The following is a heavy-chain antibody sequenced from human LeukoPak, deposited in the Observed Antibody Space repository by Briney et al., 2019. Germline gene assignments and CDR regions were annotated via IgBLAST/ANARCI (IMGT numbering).Heavy chain of an antibody. Sequence: PGGSLRLSCAASGFTFSSYGMHWVRQAPGKGLEWVAVISYDGSNKYYADSVKGRFTISRDNSKNTLYLQMNSLRAEDTAVYYCAKALYSGYEGDLDYWGQGTLVTVSS. V-gene: IGHV3-30*18. CDR2: ISYDGSNK. CDR3: AKALYSGYEGDLDY. D-gene: IGHD5-12*01. J-gene: IGHJ4*02. CDR1: GFTFSSYG.